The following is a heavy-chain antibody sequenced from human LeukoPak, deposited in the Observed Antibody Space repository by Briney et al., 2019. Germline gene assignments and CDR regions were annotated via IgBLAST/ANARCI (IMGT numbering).Heavy chain of an antibody. CDR1: GFTFSSYG. J-gene: IGHJ5*02. CDR3: ARESDYGDYLRPFDP. Sequence: GRSLRLSCAASGFTFSSYGMHWVRQAPGKGLEWVAVIWYDGSNKYYADSVKGRFIISRDNSKNTLYLQMNSLRAEDTAVHYCARESDYGDYLRPFDPWGQGTLVTVSS. D-gene: IGHD4-17*01. CDR2: IWYDGSNK. V-gene: IGHV3-33*01.